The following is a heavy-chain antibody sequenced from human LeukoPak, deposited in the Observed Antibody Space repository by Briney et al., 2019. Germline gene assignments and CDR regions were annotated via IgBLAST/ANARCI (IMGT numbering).Heavy chain of an antibody. CDR3: ARDIVVVTATLDY. D-gene: IGHD2-21*02. Sequence: SGGSLRLSCAASGFTVSSNYMSWVRQAPGKGLEWVSAISGSGGSTYYADSVKGRFTISRDNSKNTLYLQMNSLRAEDTAVYYCARDIVVVTATLDYWGQGTLVTASS. CDR1: GFTVSSNY. CDR2: ISGSGGST. V-gene: IGHV3-23*01. J-gene: IGHJ4*02.